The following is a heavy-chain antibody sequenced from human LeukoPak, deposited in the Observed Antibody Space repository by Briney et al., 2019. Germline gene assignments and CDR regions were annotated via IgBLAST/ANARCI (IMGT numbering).Heavy chain of an antibody. Sequence: PGGSLRLSCAASGFTFSSYWMSWVRQAPGKGLEWVANINQDGSEKYYVDSVRCGFTISREKDKNSLYLQMNSLRAEDTAVYYCARDGRAWYYWGQGTLVTVSS. D-gene: IGHD1-14*01. V-gene: IGHV3-7*01. CDR1: GFTFSSYW. J-gene: IGHJ4*02. CDR3: ARDGRAWYY. CDR2: INQDGSEK.